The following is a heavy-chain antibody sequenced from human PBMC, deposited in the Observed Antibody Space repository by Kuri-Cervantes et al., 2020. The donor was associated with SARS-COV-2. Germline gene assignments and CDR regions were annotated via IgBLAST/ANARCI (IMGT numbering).Heavy chain of an antibody. CDR3: ATAYRGYAYWYFDL. Sequence: ASVKVSCKVSGYTLTELSMHWVRQAPGKGLEWMGGFDPEDGETIYAQKFQGRVTMTEDTSTDTAYMGLSSLRSENTAVYYCATAYRGYAYWYFDLWGRGTLVTVSS. CDR1: GYTLTELS. D-gene: IGHD3-22*01. CDR2: FDPEDGET. V-gene: IGHV1-24*01. J-gene: IGHJ2*01.